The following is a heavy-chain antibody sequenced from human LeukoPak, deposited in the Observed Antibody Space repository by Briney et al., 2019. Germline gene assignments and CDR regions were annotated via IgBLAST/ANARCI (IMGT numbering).Heavy chain of an antibody. CDR2: IYTSGST. CDR1: GGSISTSNYY. J-gene: IGHJ4*02. D-gene: IGHD6-19*01. Sequence: SETLSLTCTVSGGSISTSNYYWSWIRQPAGKGLEWIGRIYTSGSTNYNPSLKSRVTISVDTSKNQFSLKLSSVTAADTAVYYCARDSSGWYGHFDYWGQGTLVTVSS. V-gene: IGHV4-61*02. CDR3: ARDSSGWYGHFDY.